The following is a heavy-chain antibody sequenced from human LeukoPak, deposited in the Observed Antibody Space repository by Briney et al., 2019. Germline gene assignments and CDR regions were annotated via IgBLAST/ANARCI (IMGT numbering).Heavy chain of an antibody. D-gene: IGHD6-19*01. CDR2: SSSGGSAI. V-gene: IGHV3-11*04. CDR3: ANTRYSSASYSVY. CDR1: GFTFSDYY. J-gene: IGHJ4*02. Sequence: GGSLRLSCAVSGFTFSDYYTSSIRQAPGKGLEWVSYSSSGGSAIYYADSVKGRFTISRDNAKNSVYLQMNSLRAEDTAVYYCANTRYSSASYSVYWGQGTLVTVSS.